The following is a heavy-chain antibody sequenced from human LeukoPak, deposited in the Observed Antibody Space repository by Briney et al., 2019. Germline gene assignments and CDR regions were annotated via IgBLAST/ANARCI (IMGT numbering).Heavy chain of an antibody. CDR2: ILGGGGT. Sequence: GGSLRLSCAASGFTVSSNYMTWVRQAPGKGLEWVSVILGGGGTYYADSVKGRLTISRDNSKNTLYLQMNSLRAEDTAVYYCARGLVLTYYYFESWGQGTLVTVSS. CDR3: ARGLVLTYYYFES. J-gene: IGHJ4*02. V-gene: IGHV3-66*01. CDR1: GFTVSSNY. D-gene: IGHD2-8*02.